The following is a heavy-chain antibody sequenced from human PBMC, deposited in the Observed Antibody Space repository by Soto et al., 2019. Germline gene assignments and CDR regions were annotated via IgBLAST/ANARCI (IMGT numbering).Heavy chain of an antibody. CDR3: ARLGFNYDFLSGYYNVHHYYGIEV. Sequence: GGCLKISCMVSVYKVSTWHNFTSYLLALLRQMPGEGLEWMGIIYPGDSDTRYSPSFQGQVTISADKSINSVYLQWSSLKASDTATYYCARLGFNYDFLSGYYNVHHYYGIEVWGQGTTVTV. J-gene: IGHJ6*02. D-gene: IGHD3-3*01. CDR1: VYKVSTWHNFTSYL. CDR2: IYPGDSDT. V-gene: IGHV5-51*01.